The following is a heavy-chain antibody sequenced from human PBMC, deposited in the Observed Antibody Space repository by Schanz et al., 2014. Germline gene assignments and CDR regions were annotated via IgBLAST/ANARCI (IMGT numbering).Heavy chain of an antibody. CDR1: GFNFSDYA. J-gene: IGHJ4*02. Sequence: EVHLLESGGGLVPPGGSLRLSCAASGFNFSDYAMCWVRQAPGKGLEWVAAITTAGTKMYYADSVRGRFTVSRDNSKNTLYLQMNSLRAEDTAVYYCAKDRSWDYDSSGYFDYWGQGTLVTVSS. CDR3: AKDRSWDYDSSGYFDY. V-gene: IGHV3-23*01. CDR2: ITTAGTKM. D-gene: IGHD3-22*01.